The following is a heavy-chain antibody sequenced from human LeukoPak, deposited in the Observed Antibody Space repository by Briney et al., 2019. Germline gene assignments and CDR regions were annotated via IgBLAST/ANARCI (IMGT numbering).Heavy chain of an antibody. CDR2: FDPEDGET. V-gene: IGHV1-24*01. CDR3: ARVRSPSSYYDSTGYENFDY. J-gene: IGHJ4*02. D-gene: IGHD3-22*01. Sequence: ASVKVSCKVSGYTLTELSMHWVRQAPGKGLEWMGGFDPEDGETIYAQKFQGRVTMTKDTSTDTAYMELSSLRSEDTAVYYCARVRSPSSYYDSTGYENFDYWAREPWSPSPQ. CDR1: GYTLTELS.